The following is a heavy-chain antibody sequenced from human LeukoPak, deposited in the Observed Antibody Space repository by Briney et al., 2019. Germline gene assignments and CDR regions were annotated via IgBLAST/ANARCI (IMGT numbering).Heavy chain of an antibody. J-gene: IGHJ4*02. D-gene: IGHD5-18*01. CDR1: GFTFSSYA. CDR3: AKGQRGYSYVKLFDY. CDR2: ISGSGGST. V-gene: IGHV3-23*01. Sequence: GGSLRLSCAASGFTFSSYAMSWVRQAPGKGLEWVSAISGSGGSTYYADSVKGRFTISRDNSKNTLYLQMNSLRAEDTAVYYCAKGQRGYSYVKLFDYWGQGTLVTVSS.